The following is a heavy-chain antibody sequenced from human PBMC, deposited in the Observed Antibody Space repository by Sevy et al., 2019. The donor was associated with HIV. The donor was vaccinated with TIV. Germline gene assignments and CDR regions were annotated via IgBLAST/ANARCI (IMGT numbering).Heavy chain of an antibody. J-gene: IGHJ6*03. V-gene: IGHV4-59*01. D-gene: IGHD5-18*01. CDR1: GGSISSDY. CDR2: IYYSGST. Sequence: SETLSLTCTVSGGSISSDYWSWIRQPPGKGLEWIGYIYYSGSTNYNPSLKSRVTISVDTSKNQFSLKLSSVTAADTAVYYCARTQTSPSGYSYGPYYYYMDVWGKGTTVTVSS. CDR3: ARTQTSPSGYSYGPYYYYMDV.